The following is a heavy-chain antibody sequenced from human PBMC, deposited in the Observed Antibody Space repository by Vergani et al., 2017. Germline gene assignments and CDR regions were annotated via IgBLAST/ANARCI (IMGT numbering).Heavy chain of an antibody. CDR1: GFTFSSYG. V-gene: IGHV3-30*02. D-gene: IGHD6-19*01. J-gene: IGHJ4*02. Sequence: QVQLVESGGGVVQPGGSLRLSCAASGFTFSSYGMHWVRQAPGKGLEWVAFIRHDGGNKYYADSVKGRFTISRDSSKNTLYLQMNSLRAEDTAVYYCARDLAGAVARGYWGQGTLVTVSS. CDR2: IRHDGGNK. CDR3: ARDLAGAVARGY.